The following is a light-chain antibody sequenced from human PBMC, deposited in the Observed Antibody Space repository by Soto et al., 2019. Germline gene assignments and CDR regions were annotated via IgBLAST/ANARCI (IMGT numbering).Light chain of an antibody. V-gene: IGLV1-51*01. Sequence: QSVLTQPPSVSAAPGQKVTISCSGSSSNIGGNPVSWYQQLPGTAPKLLIYDDNKRPSGIPDRFSGSKSGTSATLGITGFQTGDAADYYCGSWDSSLSAYVFGTGTKVTVL. CDR2: DDN. CDR3: GSWDSSLSAYV. CDR1: SSNIGGNP. J-gene: IGLJ1*01.